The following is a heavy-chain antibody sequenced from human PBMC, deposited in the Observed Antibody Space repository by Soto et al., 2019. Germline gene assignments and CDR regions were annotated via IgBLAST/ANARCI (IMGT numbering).Heavy chain of an antibody. CDR2: ISTSGTT. CDR1: GASISSYF. J-gene: IGHJ5*02. Sequence: QVQLQESGPGLVEPSETLSLTCTVSGASISSYFWTWIRQPAGKGLGWIGRISTSGTTNYNPSLRSRVTMSVDTSKNHFSLNLSSVTAADTAVYYCAREAGPDRWFDPWGQGTLVTVSS. CDR3: AREAGPDRWFDP. V-gene: IGHV4-4*07. D-gene: IGHD6-19*01.